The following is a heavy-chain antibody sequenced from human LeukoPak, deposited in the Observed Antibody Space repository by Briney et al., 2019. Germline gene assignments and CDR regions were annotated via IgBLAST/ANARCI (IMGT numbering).Heavy chain of an antibody. CDR3: ARGGSSSSLNHFDY. Sequence: PSETLSLTCTVSGGSISSYYWSWIRQRPGAGLEWIGYIYYSGSTNYNPSLKSRVTMSVDTSKNQFSLNLSPVTAADTAVYYCARGGSSSSLNHFDYWGQGTLVTVSS. V-gene: IGHV4-59*01. J-gene: IGHJ4*02. CDR1: GGSISSYY. D-gene: IGHD6-13*01. CDR2: IYYSGST.